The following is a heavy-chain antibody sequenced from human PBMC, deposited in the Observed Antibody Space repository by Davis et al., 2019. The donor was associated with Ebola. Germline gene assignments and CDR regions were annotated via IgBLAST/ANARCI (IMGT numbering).Heavy chain of an antibody. CDR2: IYYTGST. J-gene: IGHJ6*03. CDR1: GVSISRHY. Sequence: PSETLSLTCTVSGVSISRHYWSWIRQPPGKGLEWIGSIYYTGSTNYNSSLNSRVTISVDTSKNQFSLKLSSVTAADTAVYYCARDLSIAAAGKGRYYYYYMDVWGKGTTVTVSS. D-gene: IGHD6-13*01. CDR3: ARDLSIAAAGKGRYYYYYMDV. V-gene: IGHV4-59*11.